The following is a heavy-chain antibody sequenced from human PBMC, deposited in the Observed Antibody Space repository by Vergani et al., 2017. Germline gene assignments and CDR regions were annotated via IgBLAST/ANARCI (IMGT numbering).Heavy chain of an antibody. V-gene: IGHV4-61*02. CDR1: GGSISSGSYY. D-gene: IGHD3-3*01. CDR3: ARGSYDFWSGYYSPFDY. J-gene: IGHJ4*02. CDR2: IYTSGST. Sequence: QVQLQESGPGLVKPSQTLSLTCTVSGGSISSGSYYWSWIRQPAGKGLEWIGRIYTSGSTNYNPSLKSRVTISVDTSKNQFSLKLSSVTAADTAVYYCARGSYDFWSGYYSPFDYWGQGTLVTVSS.